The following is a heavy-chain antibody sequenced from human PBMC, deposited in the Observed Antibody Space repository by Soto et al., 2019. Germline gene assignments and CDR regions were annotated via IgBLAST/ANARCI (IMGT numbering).Heavy chain of an antibody. CDR1: GYTFTSYY. CDR2: FNPTGDTA. D-gene: IGHD3-10*02. V-gene: IGHV1-46*01. Sequence: ASVKVSCKASGYTFTSYYIHWVRQAPGQGLEWMGIFNPTGDTASYAQKLQGRVTMTRDTSTGTAYMELGSLRSEDTAVYYCARDPLSSFAMDVWGQGTTVTVSS. J-gene: IGHJ6*02. CDR3: ARDPLSSFAMDV.